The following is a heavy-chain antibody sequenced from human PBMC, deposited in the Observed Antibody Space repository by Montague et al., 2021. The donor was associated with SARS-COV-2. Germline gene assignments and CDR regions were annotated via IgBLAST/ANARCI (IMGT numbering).Heavy chain of an antibody. D-gene: IGHD2-15*01. CDR3: AEDQGIGYSDFDY. V-gene: IGHV3-30*04. Sequence: SRRLSCAASGFPFSSYSLHLVRQAPGKGPEWVAVISTDVNKKYYSDSAKGRFTISRDTSKNTLSLQLNGLRVEDAALYYCAEDQGIGYSDFDYWGQGTLVTVSS. CDR1: GFPFSSYS. J-gene: IGHJ4*02. CDR2: ISTDVNKK.